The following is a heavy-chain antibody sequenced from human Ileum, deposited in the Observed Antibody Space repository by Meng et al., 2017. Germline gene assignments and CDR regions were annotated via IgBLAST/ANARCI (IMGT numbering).Heavy chain of an antibody. CDR1: GFTFSSYA. V-gene: IGHV3-23*01. D-gene: IGHD3-22*01. CDR2: ISGSDGST. J-gene: IGHJ4*02. Sequence: GGSLRLSCAASGFTFSSYAMSWVRQAPGKGLEWVSAISGSDGSTYYADSVKGRFTISRDNSKNTLYLQVNSLRAEDTAVYYCAKDTRKNYYDSSGYSIDYWGQGTLVTVSS. CDR3: AKDTRKNYYDSSGYSIDY.